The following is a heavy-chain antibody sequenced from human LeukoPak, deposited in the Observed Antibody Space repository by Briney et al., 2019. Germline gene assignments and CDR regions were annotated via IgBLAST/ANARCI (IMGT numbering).Heavy chain of an antibody. CDR2: ISWNSGSI. Sequence: PGGSLRLSCAASGFTFDDYAMHWVRQAPGKGLEWVSGISWNSGSIGYADSVKGRFTISRENAKNSLYLQMNSLRAGDTAVYYCARGWMGQYDSSGYDFWGQGTLVTVSS. CDR1: GFTFDDYA. J-gene: IGHJ4*02. D-gene: IGHD3-22*01. V-gene: IGHV3-9*01. CDR3: ARGWMGQYDSSGYDF.